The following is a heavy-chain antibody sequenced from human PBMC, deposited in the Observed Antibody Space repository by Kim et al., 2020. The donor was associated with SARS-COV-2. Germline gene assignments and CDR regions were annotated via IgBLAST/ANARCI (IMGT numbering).Heavy chain of an antibody. D-gene: IGHD6-13*01. J-gene: IGHJ4*02. Sequence: GGSLRLSCAASGFTFSSYWMSWVRQAPGKGLEWVANIKQDGSEKYYVDSVKGRFTISRDNAKNSLYLQMNSLRAEDTAVYYCARDGAFSSSWYSYWGQGTLVTVSS. CDR2: IKQDGSEK. CDR3: ARDGAFSSSWYSY. V-gene: IGHV3-7*03. CDR1: GFTFSSYW.